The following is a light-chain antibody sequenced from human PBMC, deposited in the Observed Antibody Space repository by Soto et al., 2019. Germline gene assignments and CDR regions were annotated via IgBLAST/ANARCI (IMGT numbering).Light chain of an antibody. V-gene: IGLV4-69*01. CDR3: QTWGTGFQV. Sequence: QPVLTQSPSASASLGASVKLTCTLSSGHSSYAIAWHQLQPEKGPRSLMELDSDGSHTKGDGIPDRFSGSSSGAERYLTISSLQSEDEADYYCQTWGTGFQVFGGGTKLTVL. CDR2: LDSDGSH. J-gene: IGLJ3*02. CDR1: SGHSSYA.